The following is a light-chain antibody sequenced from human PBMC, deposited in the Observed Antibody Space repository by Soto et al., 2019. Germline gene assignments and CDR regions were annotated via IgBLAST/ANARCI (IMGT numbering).Light chain of an antibody. CDR2: DVT. V-gene: IGLV2-14*03. Sequence: QSALIQPASVSGSPGHSITISCTGTSSDVGRYNLVSWYQHHPGKAHKVMIYDVTNRPSGVSNRFSGSKSGNTASLTISGLQAEDEADYYCSSRSSISARVFGTGTKVTVL. CDR3: SSRSSISARV. CDR1: SSDVGRYNL. J-gene: IGLJ1*01.